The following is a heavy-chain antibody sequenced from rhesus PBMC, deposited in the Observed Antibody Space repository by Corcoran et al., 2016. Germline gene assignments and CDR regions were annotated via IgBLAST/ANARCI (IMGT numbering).Heavy chain of an antibody. Sequence: QVQLQESGPGLVKPSETLSLTCAVSGGSISSNYWSWIRQPPGKGLEWIGRIAGSSGSTDYNPSLKSRVTISKDTSKNQFSLKLSSVTAADTAVYYCARRSGRTWYFDLWGPGTPITISS. J-gene: IGHJ2*01. CDR2: IAGSSGST. CDR1: GGSISSNY. CDR3: ARRSGRTWYFDL. V-gene: IGHV4-173*01. D-gene: IGHD3-16*01.